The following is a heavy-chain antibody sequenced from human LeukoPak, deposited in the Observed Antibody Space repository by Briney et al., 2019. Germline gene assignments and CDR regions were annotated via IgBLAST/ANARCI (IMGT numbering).Heavy chain of an antibody. CDR2: IYTDGGL. Sequence: SETLSLTCTVSGGSISNGGYYWSWIRQPAEKGLEWIGRIYTDGGLNYNPSLKSRVTISVDTSKNQFSLKLSSVTAADTAVYYCARYDVWGTYRAFDYWGQGTLVTVSS. CDR3: ARYDVWGTYRAFDY. D-gene: IGHD3-16*02. CDR1: GGSISNGGYY. J-gene: IGHJ4*02. V-gene: IGHV4-61*02.